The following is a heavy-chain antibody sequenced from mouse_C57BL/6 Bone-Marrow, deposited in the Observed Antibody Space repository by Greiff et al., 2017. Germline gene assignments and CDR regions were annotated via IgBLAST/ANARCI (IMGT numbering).Heavy chain of an antibody. CDR2: ICPGSGST. CDR1: GYTFTSYW. J-gene: IGHJ3*01. D-gene: IGHD2-1*01. CDR3: ASGGNYGGWFAY. V-gene: IGHV1-55*01. Sequence: ESGAELVKPGASVKMSCKASGYTFTSYWITWVKQRPGQGLEWIGDICPGSGSTNYNEKFKSKATLTVDTSSSTAYMQLSSLTSEDSAVYYCASGGNYGGWFAYWGQGTLVTVSA.